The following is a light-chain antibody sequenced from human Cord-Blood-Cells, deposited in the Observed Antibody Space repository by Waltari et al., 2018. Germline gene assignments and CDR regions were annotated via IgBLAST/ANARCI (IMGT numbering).Light chain of an antibody. CDR1: QSLLDSDDGNTY. Sequence: DIVMTQTPLSLPVTPGEPASISYRSSQSLLDSDDGNTYLDWYLQKPGQSPQLLISTLSYRASGVPDRFSGSGSGTDFTLKISRVEAEDVGVYYCMQRIEFPWTFGQGTKVEIK. V-gene: IGKV2-40*01. CDR2: TLS. J-gene: IGKJ1*01. CDR3: MQRIEFPWT.